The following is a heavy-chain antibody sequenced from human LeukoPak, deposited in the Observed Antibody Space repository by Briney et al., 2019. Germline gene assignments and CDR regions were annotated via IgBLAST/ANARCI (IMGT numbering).Heavy chain of an antibody. CDR3: ASRAVAGTGDY. Sequence: PSETLSLTCAVYGGSFSGYYWSWIRQPPGKGLEWIGEINHSGSTNYNPSLKSRVTISVDTSKNQFSLKLSSVTAADTAVYYCASRAVAGTGDYWGQGTLVTVSS. CDR2: INHSGST. J-gene: IGHJ4*02. D-gene: IGHD6-19*01. CDR1: GGSFSGYY. V-gene: IGHV4-34*01.